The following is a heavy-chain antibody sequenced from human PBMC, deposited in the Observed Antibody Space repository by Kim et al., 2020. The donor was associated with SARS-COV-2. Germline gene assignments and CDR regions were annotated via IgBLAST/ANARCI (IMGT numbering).Heavy chain of an antibody. Sequence: YAPKFQGRDTITADNATSTAYMELSSLRSEDTAVYYCARDTPTVTTRFDPWGQGTLVTVSS. V-gene: IGHV1-69*04. CDR3: ARDTPTVTTRFDP. D-gene: IGHD4-17*01. J-gene: IGHJ5*02.